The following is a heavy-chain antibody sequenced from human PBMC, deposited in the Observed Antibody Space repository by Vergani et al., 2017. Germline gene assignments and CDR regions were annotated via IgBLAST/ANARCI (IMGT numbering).Heavy chain of an antibody. CDR2: INPNSGGT. Sequence: VQLVQSGAEVKKPGATVKISCKASGYTFTGYYMHWVRQAPGQGLEWMGWINPNSGGTNYAQKFQGRVTMTRDTSISTAYMELSSLRSEDTAVYYCARSYSSADYNWFDPWGQGTLVTVSS. D-gene: IGHD6-19*01. V-gene: IGHV1-2*02. CDR1: GYTFTGYY. J-gene: IGHJ5*02. CDR3: ARSYSSADYNWFDP.